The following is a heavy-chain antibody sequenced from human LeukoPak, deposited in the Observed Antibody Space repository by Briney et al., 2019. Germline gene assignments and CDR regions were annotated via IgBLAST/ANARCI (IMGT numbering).Heavy chain of an antibody. CDR3: ARTYYDILTGPEYYFDY. V-gene: IGHV3-7*01. Sequence: GGSLRLSCAASGFTFSSYWMSWVRQAPGKGLEWVANIKQDGSEKYYVDSVKGRFTISRDNAKNSLYLQMNSLRTEDTAVYYCARTYYDILTGPEYYFDYWGQGTLVTVSS. CDR1: GFTFSSYW. D-gene: IGHD3-9*01. CDR2: IKQDGSEK. J-gene: IGHJ4*02.